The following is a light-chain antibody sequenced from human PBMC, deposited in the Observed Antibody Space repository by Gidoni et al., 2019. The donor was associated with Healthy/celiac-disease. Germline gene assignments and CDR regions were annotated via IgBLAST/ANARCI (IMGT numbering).Light chain of an antibody. J-gene: IGKJ5*01. V-gene: IGKV3-15*01. CDR1: QNINSD. Sequence: EIVMTQSPATLSLSPGERVTLSCRASQNINSDLAWYQLKPGQAPRLLIYGASTRATGIPARYSGSGSGTDFTLNIGSLQSEDFAVYYCQQYNSWPPITFGQGTRLEIK. CDR2: GAS. CDR3: QQYNSWPPIT.